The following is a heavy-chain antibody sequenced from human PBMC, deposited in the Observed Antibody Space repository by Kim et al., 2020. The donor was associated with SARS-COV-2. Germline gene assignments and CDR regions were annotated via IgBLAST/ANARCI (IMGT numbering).Heavy chain of an antibody. D-gene: IGHD3-10*01. J-gene: IGHJ4*02. CDR3: AALWFGELFPPH. Sequence: SETLSLTCTVSGGSISSSSYYWGWIRQPPGKGLEWIGSIYYSGSTYYNPSLKSRVTISLDTSKNQFSLKLSSVTAADTAVYYCAALWFGELFPPHWGQGTLVTVSS. CDR2: IYYSGST. V-gene: IGHV4-39*01. CDR1: GGSISSSSYY.